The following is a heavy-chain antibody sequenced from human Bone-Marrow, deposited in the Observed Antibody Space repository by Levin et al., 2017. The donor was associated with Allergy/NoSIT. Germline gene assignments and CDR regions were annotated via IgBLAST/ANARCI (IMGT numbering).Heavy chain of an antibody. Sequence: PGGSLRLSCAASGFTFNSFGIHWVRQAPGKGLEWVTFIANHGREKWFADSVKGRFTISRDNSKNTVYLQMNSLRVEDTAVYYCARDGWGFGELYGYFQHWGQGALVTVSS. CDR3: ARDGWGFGELYGYFQH. CDR1: GFTFNSFG. V-gene: IGHV3-33*05. D-gene: IGHD3-10*01. J-gene: IGHJ1*01. CDR2: IANHGREK.